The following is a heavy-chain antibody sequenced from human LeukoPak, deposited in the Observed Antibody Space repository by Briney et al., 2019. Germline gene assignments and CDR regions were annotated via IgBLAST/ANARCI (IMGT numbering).Heavy chain of an antibody. V-gene: IGHV3-9*01. CDR2: ISWNSGSI. J-gene: IGHJ4*02. Sequence: GRSLRLSCAASGFTFDDYAMHWVRQAPGKGLEWVSGISWNSGSIGYADSVKGRFTISRDNAKNSLYLQMNSLRAEDTAVYYCARSFEKGATSPSDYWGQGTLVTVSS. D-gene: IGHD1-26*01. CDR1: GFTFDDYA. CDR3: ARSFEKGATSPSDY.